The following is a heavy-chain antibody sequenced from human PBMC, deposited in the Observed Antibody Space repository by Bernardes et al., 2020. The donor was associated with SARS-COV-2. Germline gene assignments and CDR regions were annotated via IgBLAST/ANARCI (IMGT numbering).Heavy chain of an antibody. CDR2: IYYSGST. CDR3: ARDRDNYFDY. D-gene: IGHD2-21*02. Sequence: SETLSLTCTVSGGSVSSGSYYWSWIRQPPGKGLEWIGYIYYSGSTNYNPSLKSRVTISVDTSKNQFSLKLSSVTAADTAMYYCARDRDNYFDYWGQGTLVTVSS. J-gene: IGHJ4*02. CDR1: GGSVSSGSYY. V-gene: IGHV4-61*01.